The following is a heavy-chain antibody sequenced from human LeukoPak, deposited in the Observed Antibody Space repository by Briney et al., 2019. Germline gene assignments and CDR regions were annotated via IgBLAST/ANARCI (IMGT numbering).Heavy chain of an antibody. Sequence: PSETLSLTCAVYGGSFSGYYWSWIRQPPGKGLEWIGEINHSGSTNYNPSLKSRATISVDTSKNQFSLKLSSVTAADTAVYYCAALSGSYRPIDYWGQGTLVTVSS. CDR3: AALSGSYRPIDY. V-gene: IGHV4-34*01. CDR2: INHSGST. CDR1: GGSFSGYY. J-gene: IGHJ4*02. D-gene: IGHD1-26*01.